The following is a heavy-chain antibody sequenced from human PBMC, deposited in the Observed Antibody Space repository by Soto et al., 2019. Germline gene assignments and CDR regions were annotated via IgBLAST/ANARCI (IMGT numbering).Heavy chain of an antibody. D-gene: IGHD6-13*01. CDR3: ARDPPRPTAGLNEFDP. Sequence: QIQLVQSETEVKAPGASVKVSCKTSGSTFIHFGISWVRQAPGQGREYMGWISPFTGHTHSAHTFQGRVTLTTDTSTATAFLELRSLRSDDTAVYYCARDPPRPTAGLNEFDPCGRGTLVTVSS. CDR2: ISPFTGHT. J-gene: IGHJ5*02. V-gene: IGHV1-18*01. CDR1: GSTFIHFG.